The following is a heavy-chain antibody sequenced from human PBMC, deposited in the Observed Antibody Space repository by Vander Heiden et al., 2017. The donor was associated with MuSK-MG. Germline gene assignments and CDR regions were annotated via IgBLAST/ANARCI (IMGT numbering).Heavy chain of an antibody. D-gene: IGHD6-13*01. V-gene: IGHV3-11*04. CDR1: GSAFTGHY. CDR2: IGTSDTAR. CDR3: ARINVASAAFDM. Sequence: QLQLVESGGGLVKPGGSLRLSCAASGSAFTGHYISWIRQAPGKGLEWVSYIGTSDTARYYADSVKGRFTISRDNAKNSLFLQMNSLRAEDTAVYFCARINVASAAFDMWGQGTMVTVSS. J-gene: IGHJ3*02.